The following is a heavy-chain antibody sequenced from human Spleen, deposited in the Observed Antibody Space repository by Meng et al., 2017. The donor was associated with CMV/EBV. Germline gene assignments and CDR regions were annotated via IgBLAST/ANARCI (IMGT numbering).Heavy chain of an antibody. CDR3: ARDICSNSSNYVGSFNYHFCGVDV. D-gene: IGHD4-11*01. V-gene: IGHV1-69*04. CDR1: GGTFNNYT. J-gene: IGHJ6*02. Sequence: SVKVSCKASGGTFNNYTIIWVRQAPGQGLEWMGRIIPILGVANFAQKFQGRVTITADKSTSTAYMELSSLRSEDTAVYYCARDICSNSSNYVGSFNYHFCGVDVWGQGTTVTVSS. CDR2: IIPILGVA.